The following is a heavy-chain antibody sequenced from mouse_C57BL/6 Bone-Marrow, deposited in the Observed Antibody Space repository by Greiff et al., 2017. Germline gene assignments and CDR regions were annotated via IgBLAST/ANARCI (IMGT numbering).Heavy chain of an antibody. J-gene: IGHJ3*01. D-gene: IGHD2-5*01. CDR3: VRHDSYSNSAWFAY. CDR2: IRSKSNNYAT. V-gene: IGHV10-1*01. Sequence: DVMLVESGGGLVQPKGSLKLSCAASGFSFNTYAMNWVRQAPGKGLEWVARIRSKSNNYATYYADSVKDRFTISRDDSESMLYLQMNNLKTEDTAMYYCVRHDSYSNSAWFAYWGQGTLVTVSA. CDR1: GFSFNTYA.